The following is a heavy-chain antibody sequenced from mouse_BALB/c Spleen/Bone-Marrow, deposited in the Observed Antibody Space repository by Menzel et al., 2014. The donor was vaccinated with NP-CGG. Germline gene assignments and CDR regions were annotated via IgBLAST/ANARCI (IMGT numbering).Heavy chain of an antibody. CDR1: GFTFSNYG. CDR2: INYNGDGI. Sequence: DVHLVESGGGLVQPGGSLKLSCAASGFTFSNYGMSWVRQTPDKRLELVANINYNGDGIYYPDSVKGRFTISRDNAKNTLSLQMTSLRSEDTAMYYCARGVDHHPWFAFWGQGTLVTVSA. V-gene: IGHV5-6-3*01. CDR3: ARGVDHHPWFAF. J-gene: IGHJ3*01.